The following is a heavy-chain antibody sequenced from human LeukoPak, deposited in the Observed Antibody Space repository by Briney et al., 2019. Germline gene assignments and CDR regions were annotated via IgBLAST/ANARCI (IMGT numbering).Heavy chain of an antibody. CDR3: ARVWSGYYHYYYYMDV. Sequence: GGSLRLSCAASGFTFSSYEMNWVRQAPGKGLEWVSCISSSGSTIYYADSVKGRFTISRDNAKNSLYLQMNSLRAEDTAVYHCARVWSGYYHYYYYMDVWGKGTTVTVSS. CDR1: GFTFSSYE. D-gene: IGHD3-3*01. V-gene: IGHV3-48*03. CDR2: ISSSGSTI. J-gene: IGHJ6*03.